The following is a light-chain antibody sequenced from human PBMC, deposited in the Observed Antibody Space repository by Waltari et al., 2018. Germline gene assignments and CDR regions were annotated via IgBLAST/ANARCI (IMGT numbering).Light chain of an antibody. Sequence: EIHMTQSPSSVSASVGDRVSMSCRASQDISTSLAWYQQKSGQAPSLLISHSSTLQSGVPSRFSGAGTGTDFTLPINNLHPEDFATYFCQQGDTSPPTFGPGTKVELK. CDR1: QDISTS. J-gene: IGKJ1*01. CDR2: HSS. CDR3: QQGDTSPPT. V-gene: IGKV1-12*01.